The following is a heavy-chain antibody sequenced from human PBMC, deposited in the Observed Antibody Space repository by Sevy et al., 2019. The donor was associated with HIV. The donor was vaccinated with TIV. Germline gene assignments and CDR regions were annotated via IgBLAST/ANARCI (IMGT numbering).Heavy chain of an antibody. J-gene: IGHJ5*02. V-gene: IGHV3-74*01. Sequence: GGSLRLSCAASGFTFSSYWMHWVRQAPGKGLVWVSRINSDGSSTSYVDSVKGRFTISRDNAKNTLYLQMNSLRAEDTAVYYCARDEYYYDSSGYYLNWFDPWGQRTLVTVSS. D-gene: IGHD3-22*01. CDR1: GFTFSSYW. CDR3: ARDEYYYDSSGYYLNWFDP. CDR2: INSDGSST.